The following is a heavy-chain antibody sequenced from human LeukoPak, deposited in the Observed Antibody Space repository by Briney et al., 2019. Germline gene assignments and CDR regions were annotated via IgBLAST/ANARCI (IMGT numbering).Heavy chain of an antibody. CDR2: IDPTDSYT. CDR3: ARRGRSSSDFDF. Sequence: GESLKISCKGSGYIFTSYWITWVRQMPGKGLEWMGMIDPTDSYTNYSPSFQGHVTISTDKSISTAYLQWSSLKASDTAIYYCARRGRSSSDFDFWGQGTLVTVSS. D-gene: IGHD6-6*01. CDR1: GYIFTSYW. J-gene: IGHJ4*02. V-gene: IGHV5-10-1*01.